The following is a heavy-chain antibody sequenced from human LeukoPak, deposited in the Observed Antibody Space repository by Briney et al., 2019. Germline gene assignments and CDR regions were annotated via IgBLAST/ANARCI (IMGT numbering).Heavy chain of an antibody. CDR1: GFTSDDYG. D-gene: IGHD1-26*01. CDR2: ISSNGDNA. J-gene: IGHJ6*02. V-gene: IGHV3-23*01. Sequence: GGSLRLSCAASGFTSDDYGMSWVRQAPGKGLEWVSLISSNGDNAYHADSVKGRFTISRDQSKNTVSLQMNSLRGEDTAVYYCAKDVRVGGGGMDVWGQGTPVTVSS. CDR3: AKDVRVGGGGMDV.